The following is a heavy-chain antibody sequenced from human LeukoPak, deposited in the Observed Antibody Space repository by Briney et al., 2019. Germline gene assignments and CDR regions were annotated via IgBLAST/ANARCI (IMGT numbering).Heavy chain of an antibody. CDR3: VRDSGWFAY. CDR2: IFYSGST. D-gene: IGHD3-10*01. V-gene: IGHV4-61*01. CDR1: GGPVSSGSYY. Sequence: SETLSLTCTVSGGPVSSGSYYWSWIRQPPGKGLEWIGFIFYSGSTKYNPSLKSRLTVSVDTSKNQFSLKLSSVTAADTAVYYCVRDSGWFAYWGQGTLVAVSS. J-gene: IGHJ4*02.